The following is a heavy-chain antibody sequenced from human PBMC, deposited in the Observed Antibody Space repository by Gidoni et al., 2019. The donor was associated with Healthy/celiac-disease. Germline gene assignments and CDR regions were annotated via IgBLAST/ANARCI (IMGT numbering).Heavy chain of an antibody. CDR3: AKAPNYDFWSGYFGPFDY. Sequence: EVQLLESGGGLVQPGGSLRLSCAASGLTFSSYAMSWVRQAPGKGLEWVSAISGSGGSTYYADSVKGRFTISRDNSKNTLYLQMNSLRAEDTAVYYCAKAPNYDFWSGYFGPFDYWGQGTLVTVSS. J-gene: IGHJ4*02. V-gene: IGHV3-23*01. CDR2: ISGSGGST. CDR1: GLTFSSYA. D-gene: IGHD3-3*01.